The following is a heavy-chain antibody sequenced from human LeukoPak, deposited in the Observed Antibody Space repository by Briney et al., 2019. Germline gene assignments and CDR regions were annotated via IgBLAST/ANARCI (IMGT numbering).Heavy chain of an antibody. V-gene: IGHV4-59*01. Sequence: SETLSLTCTVSGGSTSSYYWSWIRQPPGKGLEWMGYTHYSGSTNYNPSLKSRVTISVDTSKNQFSLKLRSVAAADTAVYYCVRGGGWDAWFDPWGQGTLVTVSS. D-gene: IGHD6-19*01. CDR1: GGSTSSYY. CDR2: THYSGST. J-gene: IGHJ5*02. CDR3: VRGGGWDAWFDP.